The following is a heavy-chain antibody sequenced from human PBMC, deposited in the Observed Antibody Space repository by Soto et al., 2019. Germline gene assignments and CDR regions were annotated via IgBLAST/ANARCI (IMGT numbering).Heavy chain of an antibody. D-gene: IGHD2-2*01. J-gene: IGHJ6*02. V-gene: IGHV3-30*18. CDR3: AKQLGYCSSTSCRDYYYGMDV. CDR2: ISYDGSNK. CDR1: GFTFSNYG. Sequence: QVQLVESGGGVVQPGRSLRLSCAASGFTFSNYGMHWVRQAPGKGLEWVAVISYDGSNKYYADSVKGRLTISRDNSQNTLYLQMNILRTEDTAVYYCAKQLGYCSSTSCRDYYYGMDVWGRGTTVTVSS.